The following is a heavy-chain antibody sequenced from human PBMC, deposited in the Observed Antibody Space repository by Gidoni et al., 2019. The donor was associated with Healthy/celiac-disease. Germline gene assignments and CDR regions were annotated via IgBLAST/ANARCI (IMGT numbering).Heavy chain of an antibody. J-gene: IGHJ4*02. Sequence: QVQLQESGPGLVKPSETLSLTCTVSGGSISSYYWSWIRQPPGKGLEWIGYIYYSGSTNYNPSLKSRVTISVDTSKNQFSLKLSSVTAADTAVYYCARGEVLFDYWGQGTLVTVSS. CDR2: IYYSGST. CDR1: GGSISSYY. CDR3: ARGEVLFDY. V-gene: IGHV4-59*01.